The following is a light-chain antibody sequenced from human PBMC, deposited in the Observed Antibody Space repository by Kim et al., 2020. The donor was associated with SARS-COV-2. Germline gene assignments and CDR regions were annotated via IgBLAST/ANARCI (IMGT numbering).Light chain of an antibody. Sequence: SPRERATLSCRASQSVSSSSLAWYQQKPGQAPRLLIYAASSRATGIPDRFSGSGSGTDFTLTISRLEPEDFAVYYCQQYGSSPQTFGQGTKVDIK. V-gene: IGKV3-20*01. J-gene: IGKJ1*01. CDR3: QQYGSSPQT. CDR1: QSVSSSS. CDR2: AAS.